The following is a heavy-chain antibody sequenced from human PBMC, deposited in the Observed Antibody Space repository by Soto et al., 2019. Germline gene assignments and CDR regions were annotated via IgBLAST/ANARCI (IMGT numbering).Heavy chain of an antibody. Sequence: SVKVSCKASGGTFSSYTISWVRQAPGQGLEWMGRIIPILGIANYAQKFQGRVTITADKSTSTAYMELSSLRSEDTAVYYCAREGADYYDSTFDYWGQGTLVTVSS. J-gene: IGHJ4*02. CDR2: IIPILGIA. CDR3: AREGADYYDSTFDY. CDR1: GGTFSSYT. D-gene: IGHD3-22*01. V-gene: IGHV1-69*04.